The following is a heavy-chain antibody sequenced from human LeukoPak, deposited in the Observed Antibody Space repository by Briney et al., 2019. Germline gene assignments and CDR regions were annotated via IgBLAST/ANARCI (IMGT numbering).Heavy chain of an antibody. V-gene: IGHV3-48*01. CDR1: GFTFSSYA. CDR3: ARDTPQGTMVRGDPDY. Sequence: GGSLRPSCAASGFTFSSYAMSWVRQAPGKGLEWVSYISSSSSTIYYADSVKGRFTISRDNAKNSLYLQMNSLRAEDTAVYYCARDTPQGTMVRGDPDYWGQGTLVTVSS. CDR2: ISSSSSTI. J-gene: IGHJ4*02. D-gene: IGHD3-10*01.